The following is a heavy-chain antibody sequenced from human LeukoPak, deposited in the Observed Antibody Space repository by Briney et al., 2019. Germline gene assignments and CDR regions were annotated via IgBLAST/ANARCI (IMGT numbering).Heavy chain of an antibody. CDR1: GYTFTSYG. J-gene: IGHJ4*02. CDR3: ARDGRDYCGGDCYSVY. CDR2: ICGYNGNT. Sequence: ASVKVSCKASGYTFTSYGISWVRQAPGQGLEWMGWICGYNGNTKYAQKHQGRVTMTTDTSTSTAYMELRSLRSDDTAVYYCARDGRDYCGGDCYSVYWGQGTLVTVSS. D-gene: IGHD2-21*02. V-gene: IGHV1-18*01.